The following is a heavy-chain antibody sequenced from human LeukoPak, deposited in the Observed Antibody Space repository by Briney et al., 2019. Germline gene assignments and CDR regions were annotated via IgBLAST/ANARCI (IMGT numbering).Heavy chain of an antibody. CDR1: GFTFSSYE. V-gene: IGHV3-48*03. CDR2: INSGGSTI. CDR3: ARENYYDSGDAFDV. J-gene: IGHJ3*01. Sequence: GGSLRLSCAASGFTFSSYEMNWVRQAPGRGLEWVSYINSGGSTIYYADSVKGRFTISRDNAKNSLYLQMNSLRAEDTAVYYCARENYYDSGDAFDVWGQGTMVTVSS. D-gene: IGHD3-22*01.